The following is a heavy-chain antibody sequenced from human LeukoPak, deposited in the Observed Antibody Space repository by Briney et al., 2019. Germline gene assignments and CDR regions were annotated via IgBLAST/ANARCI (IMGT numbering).Heavy chain of an antibody. D-gene: IGHD1-26*01. Sequence: GGSLRLSCAASGFTFDDYAMHWVRQAPGKGLEWVSGISWNSGSIGYADSVKGRFTISRDNAKNSLYLQMDSLRAEDTALYYCAKAPDLYSGSYFDYFDYWGQGTLATVSS. J-gene: IGHJ4*02. CDR2: ISWNSGSI. CDR1: GFTFDDYA. V-gene: IGHV3-9*01. CDR3: AKAPDLYSGSYFDYFDY.